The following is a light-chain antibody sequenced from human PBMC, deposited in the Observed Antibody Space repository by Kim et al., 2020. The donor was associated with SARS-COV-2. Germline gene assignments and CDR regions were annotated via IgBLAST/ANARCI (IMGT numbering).Light chain of an antibody. V-gene: IGLV10-54*02. CDR1: SNIVGNQG. CDR3: SALDSSLSARV. J-gene: IGLJ3*02. CDR2: RNN. Sequence: LTQPPSVSKGLRQTATLTCTGNSNIVGNQGAAWLQQHQGHPPKLLSYRNNNRPSGISERFSASRSGNTASLTITGLQPEDEADYYCSALDSSLSARVFGGGTKLTVL.